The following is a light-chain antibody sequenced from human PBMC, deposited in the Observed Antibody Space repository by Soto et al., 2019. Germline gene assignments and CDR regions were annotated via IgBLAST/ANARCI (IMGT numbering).Light chain of an antibody. CDR1: QGIGSW. J-gene: IGKJ1*01. V-gene: IGKV1-12*01. CDR2: AAS. CDR3: QQGNSFPWT. Sequence: DIQMTQSPSSVSASVGDRVTITCRASQGIGSWLAWYQQKPGKAPKLLIYAASSLQSGVPSRFSGSGSGTDVTLTIDSLQPEDFAIYYCQQGNSFPWTFGQGTKVEIK.